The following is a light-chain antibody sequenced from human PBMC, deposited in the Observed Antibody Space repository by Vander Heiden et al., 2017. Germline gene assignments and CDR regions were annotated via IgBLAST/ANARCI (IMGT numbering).Light chain of an antibody. V-gene: IGKV3-20*01. J-gene: IGKJ1*01. CDR1: QVVSSRY. CDR3: QQDGTSPWT. CDR2: GAS. Sequence: EIVLTQSAGTLSLSPGERATPHCRASQVVSSRYLAWYRREPGQAPGLLIYGASSRAPGIPDRFSGSGSGTDFTLTISRLEPEDFAVYYCQQDGTSPWTFGQGTKVEIK.